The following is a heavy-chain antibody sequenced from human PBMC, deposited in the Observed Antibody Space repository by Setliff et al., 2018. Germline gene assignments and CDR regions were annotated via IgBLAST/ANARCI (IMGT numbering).Heavy chain of an antibody. Sequence: SETLSLTCAVSGYSISSGYYWGWIRQPPGKGLEWIGEINHSGSTNYNPSLKSRVTISVDTSKNKLSLRLTSVTAADTALYYCARGLHDTSDDYYVGAFDMWGLGTKVTVSS. CDR2: INHSGST. V-gene: IGHV4-38-2*01. J-gene: IGHJ3*02. CDR1: GYSISSGYY. D-gene: IGHD3-22*01. CDR3: ARGLHDTSDDYYVGAFDM.